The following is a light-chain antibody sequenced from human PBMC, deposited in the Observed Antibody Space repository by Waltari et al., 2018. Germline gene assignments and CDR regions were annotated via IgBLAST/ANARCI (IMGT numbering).Light chain of an antibody. Sequence: QSALTQPASVSGSPGQSITISCTGTSSDVGGYNFVSWYQQHPGKAPKLMIYDVSNRPPGVSNRFSGSKSGNTASLTISGLQAEDEADYYCSSYTSSSTSRYVFGAGTKVTVL. J-gene: IGLJ1*01. CDR2: DVS. V-gene: IGLV2-14*01. CDR1: SSDVGGYNF. CDR3: SSYTSSSTSRYV.